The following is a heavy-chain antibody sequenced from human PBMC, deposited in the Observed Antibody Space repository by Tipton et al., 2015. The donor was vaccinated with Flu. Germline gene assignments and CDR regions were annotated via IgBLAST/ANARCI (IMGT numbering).Heavy chain of an antibody. Sequence: LRLSCSVSADSISSNYWSWIRQSPGKGLEWIGYIYNTWSTNYNPSLKSRVTISVDTSKNQFSLNRRSVTAADTAVYYCARQDHGLDVWGQGTTVSVS. J-gene: IGHJ6*02. D-gene: IGHD2-8*01. CDR3: ARQDHGLDV. V-gene: IGHV4-59*08. CDR1: ADSISSNY. CDR2: IYNTWST.